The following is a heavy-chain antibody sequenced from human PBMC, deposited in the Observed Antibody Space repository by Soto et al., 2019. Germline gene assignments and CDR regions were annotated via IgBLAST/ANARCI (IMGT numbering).Heavy chain of an antibody. D-gene: IGHD3-10*01. CDR2: ISSSSSTI. CDR3: ARVAGFGELLSPYHLLD. V-gene: IGHV3-48*01. J-gene: IGHJ4*02. CDR1: GFTFSRYS. Sequence: EVQLVESGGGLVQPGGSLRLSCAASGFTFSRYSMNWVRQAPGKGLEWVSYISSSSSTIYYADSVKGRFTISRDNAKNSLYLQMNSLRAEDTAVYYGARVAGFGELLSPYHLLDWGKGTLVTVSS.